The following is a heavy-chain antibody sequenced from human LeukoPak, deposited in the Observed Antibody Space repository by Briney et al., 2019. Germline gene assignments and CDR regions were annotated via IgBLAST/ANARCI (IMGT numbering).Heavy chain of an antibody. CDR2: VGISSGNT. CDR1: GSTFSRFW. J-gene: IGHJ4*02. Sequence: GGSLRLSCAASGSTFSRFWMSWVRQAPGKGLEWISYVGISSGNTKYADSVKGRFTISGDSAKNSVFLQMNSLRVEDTAVYYCARDHRYAFDNWGQGTLVTVSS. CDR3: ARDHRYAFDN. D-gene: IGHD5-12*01. V-gene: IGHV3-48*04.